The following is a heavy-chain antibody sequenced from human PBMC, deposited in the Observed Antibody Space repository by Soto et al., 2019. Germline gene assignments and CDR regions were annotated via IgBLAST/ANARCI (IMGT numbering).Heavy chain of an antibody. D-gene: IGHD2-2*02. J-gene: IGHJ6*02. V-gene: IGHV3-21*01. CDR2: ISSSSYI. CDR1: GFTFSSYS. Sequence: EVQLVESGGGLVKPGGSLRLSCAASGFTFSSYSMNWVRQAPGKGLEWVSSISSSSYIYYADSVKGRFTISRDNAKNSLYLQMNSLRAEDTAVYYCARDRYCSSTSCYNRPSYYYGMVVWGQGTTVTVSS. CDR3: ARDRYCSSTSCYNRPSYYYGMVV.